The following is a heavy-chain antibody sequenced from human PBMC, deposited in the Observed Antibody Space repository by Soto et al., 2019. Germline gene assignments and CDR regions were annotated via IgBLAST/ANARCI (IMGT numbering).Heavy chain of an antibody. D-gene: IGHD3-9*01. CDR3: AREWGGYYDILTGSPGDYYGMDV. V-gene: IGHV1-2*04. CDR2: INPNSGGT. CDR1: GYTFTGYY. J-gene: IGHJ6*02. Sequence: GASVKVSCKASGYTFTGYYMHWVRQAPGQGLEWMGWINPNSGGTNYAQKFQGWVTMTRDTSISTAYMELSRLRSDDTAVYYCAREWGGYYDILTGSPGDYYGMDVWGQGTTVTVSS.